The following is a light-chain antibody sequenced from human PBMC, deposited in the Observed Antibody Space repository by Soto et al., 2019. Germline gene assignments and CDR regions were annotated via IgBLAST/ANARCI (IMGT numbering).Light chain of an antibody. CDR3: CSYTSSSIRV. CDR1: SSDVGGYNH. V-gene: IGLV2-14*01. CDR2: EVR. J-gene: IGLJ3*02. Sequence: QSVLTQPASVSGSPGQSITISCTGTSSDVGGYNHVSWYQQHPGKAPKLIIYEVRNRPSGVSNRLSGSKSGNTASLTISGLQADDEADYYCCSYTSSSIRVFSGGTKVTVL.